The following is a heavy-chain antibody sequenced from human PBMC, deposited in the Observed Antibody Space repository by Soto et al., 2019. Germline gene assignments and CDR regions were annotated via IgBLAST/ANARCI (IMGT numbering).Heavy chain of an antibody. CDR2: ISPDNGNT. V-gene: IGHV1-18*01. D-gene: IGHD5-12*01. CDR1: GSTFTIYG. Sequence: QVQLVQSGGEAKKPGASVKVSCKASGSTFTIYGINWVRQAPGQGLEWMGWISPDNGNTNYAQKLQGRVTMTTDTSTSTAYMEVRSLRSDDTAVYYCARALGYSGYAGMDVWGQGTTVTVSS. J-gene: IGHJ6*02. CDR3: ARALGYSGYAGMDV.